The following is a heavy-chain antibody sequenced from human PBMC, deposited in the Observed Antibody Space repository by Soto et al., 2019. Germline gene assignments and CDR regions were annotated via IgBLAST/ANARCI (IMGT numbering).Heavy chain of an antibody. V-gene: IGHV4-31*03. J-gene: IGHJ4*02. CDR2: IYYSGTT. CDR1: DGYIRNVCYY. CDR3: ARTPLD. Sequence: TMSHTNTFSDGYIRNVCYYWSWIRQHPGKGLEWIGYIYYSGTTYYNPSLKSRVTISVDTSKNQFSLKLSSVTAADTDVYYCARTPLDWCQGTLVTVS.